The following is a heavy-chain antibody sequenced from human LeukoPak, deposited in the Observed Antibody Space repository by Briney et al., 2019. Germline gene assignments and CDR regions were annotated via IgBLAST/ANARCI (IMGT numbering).Heavy chain of an antibody. D-gene: IGHD3-16*02. CDR2: IRSKAYGGTT. J-gene: IGHJ4*02. CDR1: GFTFGDYA. Sequence: SLRLSCTASGFTFGDYAMSWFRQAPGKGLEWVGFIRSKAYGGTTEYAASVKGRFTISRDDSKSIAYLQMNSLKTEDTAVYYCTRDVTGDYVWGSYRTDYWGQGTLVTVSS. CDR3: TRDVTGDYVWGSYRTDY. V-gene: IGHV3-49*03.